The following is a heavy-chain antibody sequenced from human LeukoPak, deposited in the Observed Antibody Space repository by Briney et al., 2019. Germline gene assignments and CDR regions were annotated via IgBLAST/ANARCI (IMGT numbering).Heavy chain of an antibody. D-gene: IGHD2-15*01. CDR1: GFTFSSYS. CDR3: ARDYIPKGVVAATYNWFDP. V-gene: IGHV3-48*01. CDR2: ISSSSSTI. J-gene: IGHJ5*02. Sequence: GGSLRLSCAASGFTFSSYSMNWVRQAPGKGLEWVSYISSSSSTIYYADSVKGRFTISRDNAKNSLYLQMNSLRAEDTAVYYCARDYIPKGVVAATYNWFDPWGQGTLVTVSS.